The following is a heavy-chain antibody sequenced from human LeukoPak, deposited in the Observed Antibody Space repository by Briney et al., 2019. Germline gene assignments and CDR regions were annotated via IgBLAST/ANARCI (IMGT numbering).Heavy chain of an antibody. CDR3: ARETSTVTTSTRFDY. CDR2: INTDGSTT. CDR1: GFTFSNSW. Sequence: GGSLRLSCAASGFTFSNSWMHWVRQAPGKGLMWVSRINTDGSTTTYADSVKGRFTISRDNAKNTLYLQMSSLRAEDTAVYYCARETSTVTTSTRFDYGGQGTLVTVSS. V-gene: IGHV3-74*03. J-gene: IGHJ4*02. D-gene: IGHD4-17*01.